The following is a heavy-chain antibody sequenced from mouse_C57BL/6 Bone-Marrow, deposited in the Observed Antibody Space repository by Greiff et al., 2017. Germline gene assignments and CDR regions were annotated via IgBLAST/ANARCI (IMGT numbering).Heavy chain of an antibody. CDR3: ARSGFNWAWFAY. CDR1: GYTFTSYW. D-gene: IGHD4-1*02. Sequence: QVQLQQPGAELVKPGASVKLSCKASGYTFTSYWMHWVKQRPGQGLEWIGMIHPNSGSTNYNEKFKSKATLTVDKSSSTAYMQLSSLTSADSAVYYCARSGFNWAWFAYWGQGTLVTVSA. CDR2: IHPNSGST. J-gene: IGHJ3*01. V-gene: IGHV1-64*01.